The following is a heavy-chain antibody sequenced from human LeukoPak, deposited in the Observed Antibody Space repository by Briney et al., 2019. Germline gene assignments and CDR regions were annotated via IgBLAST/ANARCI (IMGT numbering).Heavy chain of an antibody. CDR1: GFTFSSYS. CDR3: ARGTLGLEMAKPRLFDI. CDR2: ISSSSSYI. J-gene: IGHJ3*02. Sequence: GGSLRLSCAASGFTFSSYSMNWVRQAPGKGLEWVSSISSSSSYIYYADSVKGRFTISRDNAKNSLYLQMNSLRAEDTAVYYCARGTLGLEMAKPRLFDIWGQGTMVTVSS. D-gene: IGHD5-24*01. V-gene: IGHV3-21*01.